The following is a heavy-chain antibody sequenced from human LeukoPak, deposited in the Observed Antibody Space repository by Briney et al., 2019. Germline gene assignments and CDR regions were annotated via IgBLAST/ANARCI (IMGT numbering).Heavy chain of an antibody. V-gene: IGHV3-7*01. CDR2: IKQDGSEK. J-gene: IGHJ4*02. D-gene: IGHD1-26*01. CDR1: GFTFSSYG. CDR3: ARDSRLVGTNFDY. Sequence: GGSLRLSCAASGFTFSSYGMHWVRQAPGKGLEWVANIKQDGSEKYYVDSVKGRFTISRDNAKNSLYLQMNSLRAEDTAVYYCARDSRLVGTNFDYWGQGTLVTVSS.